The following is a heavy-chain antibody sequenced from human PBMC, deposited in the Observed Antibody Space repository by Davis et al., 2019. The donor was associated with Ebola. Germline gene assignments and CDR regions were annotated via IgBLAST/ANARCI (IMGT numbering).Heavy chain of an antibody. V-gene: IGHV3-23*01. CDR1: GFTFSSYA. Sequence: GGSLRLSCAASGFTFSSYAMSWVRQAPGKGLEWVSAISGSGGSTYYADSVKGRFTISRDNSKNTLYLQMNSLRAEDTAVYYCTTERMLWFRELLSWGQGTLVTVSS. D-gene: IGHD3-10*01. CDR2: ISGSGGST. J-gene: IGHJ4*02. CDR3: TTERMLWFRELLS.